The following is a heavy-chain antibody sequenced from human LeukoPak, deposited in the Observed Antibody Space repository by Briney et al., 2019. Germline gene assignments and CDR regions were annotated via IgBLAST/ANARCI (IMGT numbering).Heavy chain of an antibody. D-gene: IGHD6-19*01. Sequence: GGSLRLSCAASGLTFSSYAMSWVRQAPGKGLELVSGLTGSGDSTYYADSVKGRFTISRDNSKNTVYLQMNSLRVEDTAVYYCAKRREGVAASFDYWGQGTLVTVSS. J-gene: IGHJ4*02. V-gene: IGHV3-23*01. CDR3: AKRREGVAASFDY. CDR2: LTGSGDST. CDR1: GLTFSSYA.